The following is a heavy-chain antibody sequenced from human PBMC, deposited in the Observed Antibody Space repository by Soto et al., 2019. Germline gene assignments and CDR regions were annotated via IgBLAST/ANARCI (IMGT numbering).Heavy chain of an antibody. CDR1: GYTITRYG. J-gene: IGHJ6*03. V-gene: IGHV1-18*01. D-gene: IGHD2-2*01. Sequence: ASVKVSCQTSGYTITRYGVSWVRQAPGQGLEWMGWISAYNGNTNYAQKLQGRVTMTTDTSTSTAYMELRSLRSDDTAVYYCARDAVGHDYADIVVVPAAILYYYYYMDVWGKGTTVTVSS. CDR3: ARDAVGHDYADIVVVPAAILYYYYYMDV. CDR2: ISAYNGNT.